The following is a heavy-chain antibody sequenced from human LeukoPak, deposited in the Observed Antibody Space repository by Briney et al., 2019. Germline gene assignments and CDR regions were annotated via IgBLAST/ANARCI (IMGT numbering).Heavy chain of an antibody. CDR2: IKSRTDGETT. J-gene: IGHJ4*02. CDR1: GFIFKHVW. Sequence: PGGSLRLSCAASGFIFKHVWMTWVRQAPGKGLEWVGRIKSRTDGETTDYAAPVTGRFIISRDDSKNTLYLQMNSLKTEDTAVYYCSRIVGATNYYWGQGTLVTVSS. D-gene: IGHD1-26*01. V-gene: IGHV3-15*01. CDR3: SRIVGATNYY.